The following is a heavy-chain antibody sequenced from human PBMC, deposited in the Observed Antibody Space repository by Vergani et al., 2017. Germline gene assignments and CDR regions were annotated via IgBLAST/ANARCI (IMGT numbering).Heavy chain of an antibody. CDR1: GYTFTSYA. CDR3: ASSQLWLLPFDY. J-gene: IGHJ4*02. V-gene: IGHV1-3*01. CDR2: LNAGNGNT. Sequence: QVQLVQSGAEVKKPGASVKVSCKASGYTFTSYAMHWVRQAPGQRLEWMVWLNAGNGNTKYSQKFQGRVTITRDTSASTAYMELSSLRSEDTAVYYCASSQLWLLPFDYWGQGTLVTVSS. D-gene: IGHD5-18*01.